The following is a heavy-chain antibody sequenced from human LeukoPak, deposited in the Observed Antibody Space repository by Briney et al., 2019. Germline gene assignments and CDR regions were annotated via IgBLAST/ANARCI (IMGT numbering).Heavy chain of an antibody. CDR3: ARHYCGGDCYSRWYFDL. D-gene: IGHD2-21*02. V-gene: IGHV4-59*12. CDR2: IYYSGGT. Sequence: SETLSLTCTVSGGSISSYYWSWIRQAPGKGLEWVAYIYYSGGTNYNPSLKSRVTMSVDTSKNQFSLKLSSVTAADTAVYYCARHYCGGDCYSRWYFDLWGRGTLVTVSS. J-gene: IGHJ2*01. CDR1: GGSISSYY.